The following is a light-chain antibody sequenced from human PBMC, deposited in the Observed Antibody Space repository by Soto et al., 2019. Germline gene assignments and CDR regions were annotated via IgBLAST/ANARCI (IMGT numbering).Light chain of an antibody. CDR3: QSADNTGTYNVV. CDR2: KDS. CDR1: ALPKQY. J-gene: IGLJ2*01. Sequence: SYELTQPPSVSVSPGQTARITCSGDALPKQYSHWYQQKPGQAPVLVIYKDSERPSGIPERFSGSSSGTTVTLTISGVQAEDEADYYCQSADNTGTYNVVFGGGTKVTVL. V-gene: IGLV3-25*02.